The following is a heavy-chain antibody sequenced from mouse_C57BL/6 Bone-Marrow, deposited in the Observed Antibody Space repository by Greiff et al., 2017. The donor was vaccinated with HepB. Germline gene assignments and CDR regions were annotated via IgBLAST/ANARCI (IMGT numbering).Heavy chain of an antibody. Sequence: QVQLQQSGAELARPGASVKLSCKASGYTFTSYGISWVKQRTGQGLEWIGEIYPRSGNNYYNEKFKGNATLTADKSSSTAYMELRSLTSEDSAVYFCARFVYARAWFAYWGQGTLVTVSA. CDR1: GYTFTSYG. CDR2: IYPRSGNN. J-gene: IGHJ3*01. CDR3: ARFVYARAWFAY. V-gene: IGHV1-81*01. D-gene: IGHD2-3*01.